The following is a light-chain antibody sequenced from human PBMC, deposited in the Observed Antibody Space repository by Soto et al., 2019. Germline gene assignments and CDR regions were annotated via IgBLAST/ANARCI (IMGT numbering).Light chain of an antibody. CDR3: LLYYGGSWV. Sequence: QAVVTQEPSLTVSPGGTVTLTCTSNTGAVTSGYYPCWFQQKPGQAPRALIYSTTNKQSWTPARFSGSLLGGKAALKLSGVQPEDEADYYCLLYYGGSWVFGGGTKLTVL. V-gene: IGLV7-43*01. J-gene: IGLJ3*02. CDR1: TGAVTSGYY. CDR2: STT.